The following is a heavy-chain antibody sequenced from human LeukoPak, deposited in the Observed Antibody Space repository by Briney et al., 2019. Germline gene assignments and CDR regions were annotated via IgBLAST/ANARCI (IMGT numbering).Heavy chain of an antibody. CDR2: ISYSGST. V-gene: IGHV4-39*01. CDR1: GGSISSSSYY. Sequence: SETLSLTCTVSGGSISSSSYYWGWIRQPPGKGLEWIGSISYSGSTYYNPSLKSRVTISVDTSKNQFSLKLSSVTAADTAVYYCARDSMATDPIDYWGQGTLVTVSS. J-gene: IGHJ4*02. CDR3: ARDSMATDPIDY. D-gene: IGHD5-24*01.